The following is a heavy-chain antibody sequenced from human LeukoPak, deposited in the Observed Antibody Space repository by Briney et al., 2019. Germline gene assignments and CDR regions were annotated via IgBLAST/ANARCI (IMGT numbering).Heavy chain of an antibody. Sequence: SETLSLTCTVSGGSISSYYWSWIRQPARTGLELVGRIYTSGSTNYNPSLKSRVTTSVDTSKNQFSLKLSSVTAADTAVYYCARGAGGVVVAATIYFDYWGQGTLVTVSS. CDR2: IYTSGST. CDR1: GGSISSYY. J-gene: IGHJ4*02. V-gene: IGHV4-4*07. CDR3: ARGAGGVVVAATIYFDY. D-gene: IGHD2-15*01.